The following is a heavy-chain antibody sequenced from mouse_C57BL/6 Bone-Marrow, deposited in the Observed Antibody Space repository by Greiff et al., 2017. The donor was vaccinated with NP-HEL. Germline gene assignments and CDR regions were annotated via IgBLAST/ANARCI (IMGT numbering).Heavy chain of an antibody. CDR3: ARWEHYYGSSYEVDY. CDR1: GFTFSSYG. D-gene: IGHD1-1*01. Sequence: EVQGVESGGDLVKPGGSLKLSCAASGFTFSSYGMSWVRQTPDKRLEWVAAISSGGSYTYYPDSVKGRFTISRDNAKNTLYLQMSSLKSEDTAMYYCARWEHYYGSSYEVDYWGQGTSVTVSS. V-gene: IGHV5-6*01. CDR2: ISSGGSYT. J-gene: IGHJ4*01.